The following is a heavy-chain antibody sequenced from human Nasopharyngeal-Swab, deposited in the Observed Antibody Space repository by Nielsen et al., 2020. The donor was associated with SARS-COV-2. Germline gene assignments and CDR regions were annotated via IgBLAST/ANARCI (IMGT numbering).Heavy chain of an antibody. J-gene: IGHJ4*02. D-gene: IGHD6-13*01. CDR2: INHSGST. Sequence: RQAPGKGLEWSGEINHSGSTNYNPSLKSRVTISVDTSKNQFSLKLSSATAADTAVYYCARWFPGAAAGTDYWGQGTLVTVSS. V-gene: IGHV4-34*01. CDR3: ARWFPGAAAGTDY.